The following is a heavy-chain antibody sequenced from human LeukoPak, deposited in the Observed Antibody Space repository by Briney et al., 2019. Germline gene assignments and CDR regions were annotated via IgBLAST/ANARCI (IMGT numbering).Heavy chain of an antibody. J-gene: IGHJ4*02. CDR3: ARDSPTTSFDY. D-gene: IGHD1-26*01. Sequence: PSETLSLTCTVSGGSISSGSYYWSWIRQPAGKGLEWIGRIYTSGSTNYYPSLKSRVTISVDTSKNQFSLKLSSVTAADTAVYYCARDSPTTSFDYWGQGTLVTVSS. CDR1: GGSISSGSYY. CDR2: IYTSGST. V-gene: IGHV4-61*02.